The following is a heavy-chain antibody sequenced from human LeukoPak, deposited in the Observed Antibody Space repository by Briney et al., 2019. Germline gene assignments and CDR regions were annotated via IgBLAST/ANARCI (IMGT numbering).Heavy chain of an antibody. CDR1: GGSFSGYY. J-gene: IGHJ4*02. D-gene: IGHD2-2*01. V-gene: IGHV4-34*01. CDR2: INHSGST. Sequence: SETLSLTCAVYGGSFSGYYWSWIRQPPGKGLEWIGEINHSGSTNYNPSLKSRVTISVDTSKNQFSLKLSSATAADTAVYYCARAVVPAAREVYYFDYWGQGTLVTVSS. CDR3: ARAVVPAAREVYYFDY.